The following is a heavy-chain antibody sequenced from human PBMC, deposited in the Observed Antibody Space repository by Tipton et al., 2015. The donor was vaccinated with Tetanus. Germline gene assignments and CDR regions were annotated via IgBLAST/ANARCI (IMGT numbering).Heavy chain of an antibody. Sequence: SLRLSCAASGFTFSSYSMNWVRQAPGKGLEWVSSISSSSSYIYYADSVKGRFTTSRDNAKNSLYLQMNSLRAEDTAVYYCARVLGYGSGSYPFDYWGQGTLVTVSS. CDR1: GFTFSSYS. CDR3: ARVLGYGSGSYPFDY. D-gene: IGHD3-10*01. J-gene: IGHJ4*02. CDR2: ISSSSSYI. V-gene: IGHV3-21*01.